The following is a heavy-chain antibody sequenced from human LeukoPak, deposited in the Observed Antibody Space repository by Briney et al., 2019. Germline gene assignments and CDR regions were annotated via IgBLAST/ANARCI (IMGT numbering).Heavy chain of an antibody. CDR2: IRYDGSNK. CDR1: GFTFSSYG. Sequence: PGGSLRLSCAASGFTFSSYGMHWVRQAPGKGLEWVAFIRYDGSNKYYADSVKGRFTISRDNSKNTLYLQMNSLRAEDTAVYYCAKDRAMVRGVIMTTDYWGQGTLVTVSS. CDR3: AKDRAMVRGVIMTTDY. V-gene: IGHV3-30*02. D-gene: IGHD3-10*01. J-gene: IGHJ4*02.